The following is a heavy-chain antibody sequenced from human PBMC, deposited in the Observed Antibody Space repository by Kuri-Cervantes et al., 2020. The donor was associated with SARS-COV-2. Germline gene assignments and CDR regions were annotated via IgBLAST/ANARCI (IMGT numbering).Heavy chain of an antibody. CDR2: IYYSVST. D-gene: IGHD2-2*01. CDR3: ARGLVAVVPSPILGLGPHYFSYHLDV. Sequence: LRLSCTVSGGSISSGGYYWSWIRQHPGKGLEWIGYIYYSVSTYYNPSLKSRVTISIDTSKNQFSLKLRSVTAADTAVYYCARGLVAVVPSPILGLGPHYFSYHLDVWGQGTTVTVSS. CDR1: GGSISSGGYY. J-gene: IGHJ6*02. V-gene: IGHV4-31*02.